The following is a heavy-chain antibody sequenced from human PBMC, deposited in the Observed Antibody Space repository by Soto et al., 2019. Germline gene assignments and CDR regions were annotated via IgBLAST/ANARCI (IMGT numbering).Heavy chain of an antibody. J-gene: IGHJ4*02. CDR2: ISANGQGI. V-gene: IGHV3-23*01. CDR1: GFTFSTYA. Sequence: GGSLRLSCAASGFTFSTYALSWVRQAPGKGLEWVSAISANGQGIYYADSVRGRFTISRDNSKNAIFLHMDSLRAEDTAVYYCAKDRNYPRDQFHYWGQGTLVTVSS. CDR3: AKDRNYPRDQFHY. D-gene: IGHD1-7*01.